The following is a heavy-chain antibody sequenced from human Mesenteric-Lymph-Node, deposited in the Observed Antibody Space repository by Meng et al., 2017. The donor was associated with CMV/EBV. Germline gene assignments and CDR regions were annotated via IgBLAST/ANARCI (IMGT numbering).Heavy chain of an antibody. CDR1: GYTFTTYA. CDR3: AREGWSDP. Sequence: KVSCKASGYTFTTYAINWVRQAPGQGLEWMGWINTNTGNPTYAQGSTGRFVFSLDTSVSTAYMQISSLKAEDTAVYYCAREGWSDPWGQGTLVTVSS. CDR2: INTNTGNP. J-gene: IGHJ5*02. V-gene: IGHV7-4-1*02.